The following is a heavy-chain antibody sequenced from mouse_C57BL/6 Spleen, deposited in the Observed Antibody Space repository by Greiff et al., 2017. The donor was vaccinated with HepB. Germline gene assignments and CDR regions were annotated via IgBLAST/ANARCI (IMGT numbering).Heavy chain of an antibody. Sequence: VQLQQSGPELVKPGASVKISCKASGYTFTDYYMNWVKQSHGKSLEWIGDINPNNGGTSYNQKFKGKATLTVDKSSSTAYMELRSLTSEDSAVYYCASPYDYDVSMDYWGQGTSVTVSS. V-gene: IGHV1-26*01. CDR3: ASPYDYDVSMDY. D-gene: IGHD2-4*01. J-gene: IGHJ4*01. CDR2: INPNNGGT. CDR1: GYTFTDYY.